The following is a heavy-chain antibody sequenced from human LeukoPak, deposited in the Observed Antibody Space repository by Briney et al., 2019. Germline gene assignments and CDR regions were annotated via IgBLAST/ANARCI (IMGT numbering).Heavy chain of an antibody. V-gene: IGHV3-64*02. J-gene: IGHJ4*02. CDR3: AKDPYYDSSGSD. CDR2: ISTNGDST. CDR1: GFTFSTYA. D-gene: IGHD3-22*01. Sequence: GGSLRLSCAASGFTFSTYAMHWVRQAPGKGLEYVSAISTNGDSTYYADSVKGRFTISRDNSKNTLFLQMNSLRAEDTAVYYCAKDPYYDSSGSDWGQGTLVTVSS.